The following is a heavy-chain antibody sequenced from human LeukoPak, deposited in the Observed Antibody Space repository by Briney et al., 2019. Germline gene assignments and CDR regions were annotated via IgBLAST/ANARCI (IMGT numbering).Heavy chain of an antibody. V-gene: IGHV3-7*01. D-gene: IGHD3-9*01. CDR1: GFTFSSYW. CDR2: IKQDGSEK. CDR3: ARDVFTRRYFDWLPFDY. J-gene: IGHJ4*02. Sequence: GGSLRLSCAASGFTFSSYWMSWVRQAPGKGLEWVANIKQDGSEKYYVDSVKGRFTISRDNAKNSLYLQMNSLRAEDTAVYYCARDVFTRRYFDWLPFDYWGQGTLVTVSS.